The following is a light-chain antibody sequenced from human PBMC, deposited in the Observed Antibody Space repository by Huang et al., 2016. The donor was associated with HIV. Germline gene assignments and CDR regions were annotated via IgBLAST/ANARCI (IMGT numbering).Light chain of an antibody. V-gene: IGKV4-1*01. J-gene: IGKJ2*01. CDR2: CAC. CDR1: QSVLYKSDKRNY. CDR3: QQYFSTPT. Sequence: IVMTQSPESLSVSLGERATINCKSSQSVLYKSDKRNYVAWYQEKPGQSPKVLIYCACTRQSGVPDRLRGCGSGTNFTLTIDSFQAEDVALYYCQQYFSTPTFGLGTKLEI.